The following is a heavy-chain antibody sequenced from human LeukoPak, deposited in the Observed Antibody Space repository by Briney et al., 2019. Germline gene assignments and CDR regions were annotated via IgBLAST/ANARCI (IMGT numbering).Heavy chain of an antibody. CDR2: NFIRGST. CDR1: GFTVNSFN. V-gene: IGHV3-66*02. Sequence: GGSLRLSCAPSGFTVNSFNMTWGRQGPGEGVWRGSVNFIRGSTYYADSVKGRFAISRDSSKNTVYLQMDSLRVEDTAVYYCARVMTATTYWYFDLWGRGALVTVSS. D-gene: IGHD4-17*01. J-gene: IGHJ2*01. CDR3: ARVMTATTYWYFDL.